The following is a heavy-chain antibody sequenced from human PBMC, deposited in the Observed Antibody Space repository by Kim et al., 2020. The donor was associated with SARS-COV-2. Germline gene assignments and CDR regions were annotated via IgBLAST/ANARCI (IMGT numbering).Heavy chain of an antibody. J-gene: IGHJ2*01. CDR3: ARARNWGGWYFDL. D-gene: IGHD7-27*01. CDR2: IYDSATT. CDR1: GDSISSYY. Sequence: SETLSLTCTVSGDSISSYYWSWIRQPPGRGLEWVGYIYDSATTNYNPSLKSRVAISVDTSKNRFSLKLRSVTAADTAVYYCARARNWGGWYFDLWGRGT. V-gene: IGHV4-59*01.